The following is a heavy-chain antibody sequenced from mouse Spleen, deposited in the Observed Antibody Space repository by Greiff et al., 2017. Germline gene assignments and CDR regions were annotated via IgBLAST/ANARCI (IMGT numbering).Heavy chain of an antibody. CDR1: GFTFSDYY. CDR2: INYDGSST. J-gene: IGHJ4*01. CDR3: ARGRNAMDY. V-gene: IGHV5-16*01. Sequence: EVQRVESEGGLVQPGSSMKLSCTASGFTFSDYYMAWVRQVPEKGLEWVANINYDGSSTYYLDSLKSRFVISRDNAKNILYLQMSSLKSEDTATYYCARGRNAMDYWGQGTSVTVSS.